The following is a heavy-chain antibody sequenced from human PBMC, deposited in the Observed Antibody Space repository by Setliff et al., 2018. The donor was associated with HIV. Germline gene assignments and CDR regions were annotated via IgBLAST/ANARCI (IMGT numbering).Heavy chain of an antibody. Sequence: ASVKVSCKASGYTFTSYGISWVRQAPGQGLEWMGWISAYNGNTKYSQKLQGRVTMTTDTSTSTAYMELRSLRSDDTAVYYCATARRDYYDRGRRSHYYIDVWGKGTTVTVSS. CDR1: GYTFTSYG. J-gene: IGHJ6*03. CDR3: ATARRDYYDRGRRSHYYIDV. CDR2: ISAYNGNT. D-gene: IGHD3-22*01. V-gene: IGHV1-18*01.